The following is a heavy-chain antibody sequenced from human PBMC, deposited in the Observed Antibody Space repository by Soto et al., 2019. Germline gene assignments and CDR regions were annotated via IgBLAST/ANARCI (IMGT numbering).Heavy chain of an antibody. J-gene: IGHJ6*02. CDR3: ARVKFKLRYFDYYGMDV. D-gene: IGHD3-9*01. V-gene: IGHV1-69*02. CDR2: IIPILGIA. Sequence: SVKVSCKASGGTFSSYTISWVRQAPGQGLEWMGRIIPILGIANYAQKFQGRVTITADKSTSTAYMELSSLRSEDTAVYYCARVKFKLRYFDYYGMDVWGQGTKVTVSS. CDR1: GGTFSSYT.